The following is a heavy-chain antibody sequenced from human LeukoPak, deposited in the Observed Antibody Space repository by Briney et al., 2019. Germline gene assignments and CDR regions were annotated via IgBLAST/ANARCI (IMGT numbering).Heavy chain of an antibody. CDR3: AKDGLFLTTELKFFYMDV. D-gene: IGHD4-11*01. CDR2: ISYDGSNK. V-gene: IGHV3-30*18. Sequence: GGSLRVSCAASGFTFSSYVMHWVRQAPGRGLEWVAVISYDGSNKFYADSVKGRFTISRDNSKNTLYLQMTSLRAEDTAVYCCAKDGLFLTTELKFFYMDVWGKGNTVTVSS. J-gene: IGHJ6*03. CDR1: GFTFSSYV.